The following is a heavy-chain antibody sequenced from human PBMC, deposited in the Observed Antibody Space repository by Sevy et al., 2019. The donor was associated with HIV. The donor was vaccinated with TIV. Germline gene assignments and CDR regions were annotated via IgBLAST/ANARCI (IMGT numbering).Heavy chain of an antibody. D-gene: IGHD4-17*01. V-gene: IGHV3-7*03. CDR2: IKQDGSEK. CDR1: GFTFSSYW. CDR3: ARSLLYGDYGWSDAFDI. Sequence: GGSLRLSCAASGFTFSSYWMSWVRQAPGKGLEWVANIKQDGSEKYYVGSVKGRFTSSRENDKNSLYLQMNSLRAEDTAVYYCARSLLYGDYGWSDAFDIWGQGTMVTVSS. J-gene: IGHJ3*02.